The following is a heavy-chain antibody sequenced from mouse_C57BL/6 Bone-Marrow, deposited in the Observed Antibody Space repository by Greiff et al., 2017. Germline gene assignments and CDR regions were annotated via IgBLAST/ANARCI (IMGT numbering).Heavy chain of an antibody. Sequence: QVQLQQPGAELVMPGASVKLSCKASGYTFTSYWMHWVKQRPGQGLEWIGEIDPSDSYTNYNQKFKGKSTLTVAKSSSTAYMQLSSLTSEDSAVYYCARSVRGYYYGSSYFAYWGQGTLVTVSA. CDR2: IDPSDSYT. V-gene: IGHV1-69*01. D-gene: IGHD1-1*01. CDR3: ARSVRGYYYGSSYFAY. CDR1: GYTFTSYW. J-gene: IGHJ3*01.